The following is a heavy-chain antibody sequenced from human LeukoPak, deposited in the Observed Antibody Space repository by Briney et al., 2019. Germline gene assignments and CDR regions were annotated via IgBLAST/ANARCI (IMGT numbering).Heavy chain of an antibody. V-gene: IGHV1-8*01. J-gene: IGHJ4*02. D-gene: IGHD6-6*01. Sequence: ASVNASRTASGYTFTSYDINWVRQATGQRLEWMGWMNPNSGNTGYAQKFQGRVNMPRNTSISTAYMELSSLESEDTAVYYCARRRSGSSGPPSDHWGQGTLVTVSS. CDR2: MNPNSGNT. CDR1: GYTFTSYD. CDR3: ARRRSGSSGPPSDH.